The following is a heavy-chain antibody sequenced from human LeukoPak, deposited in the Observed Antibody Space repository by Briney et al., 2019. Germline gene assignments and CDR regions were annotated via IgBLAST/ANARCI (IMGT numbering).Heavy chain of an antibody. D-gene: IGHD3-22*01. J-gene: IGHJ6*03. Sequence: SETLSLTCTVSGGSISSSSYYWGWLRQPPGKGLEWIGSIYYSGSTYYNPSLKSRVTISVDTSKNQFSLTLSSVTAADTAVYYCARNYYDSSGYYAYYYYYYMDVWGKGTTVTISS. CDR2: IYYSGST. V-gene: IGHV4-39*01. CDR1: GGSISSSSYY. CDR3: ARNYYDSSGYYAYYYYYYMDV.